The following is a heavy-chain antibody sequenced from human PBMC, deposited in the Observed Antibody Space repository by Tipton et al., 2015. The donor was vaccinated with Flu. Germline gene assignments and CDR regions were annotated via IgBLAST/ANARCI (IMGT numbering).Heavy chain of an antibody. V-gene: IGHV1-2*06. D-gene: IGHD3-16*01. CDR3: ARTSVEMATGWGYDSIWGRSGYQDH. CDR2: MNPNTGGT. CDR1: GYSFTGHY. J-gene: IGHJ4*02. Sequence: QVQLVQSGAEVKKPGASVKVSCKTSGYSFTGHYIHWIQLAPGQGLEWMGRMNPNTGGTNYAQNFQGRVTMTRDTSTSTAYMELSRLTSDDTAGYYCARTSVEMATGWGYDSIWGRSGYQDHWGQGTLVTVSS.